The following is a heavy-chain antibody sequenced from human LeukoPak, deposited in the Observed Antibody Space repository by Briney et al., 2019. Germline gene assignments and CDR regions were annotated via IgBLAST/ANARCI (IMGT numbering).Heavy chain of an antibody. CDR2: INPNSGGT. V-gene: IGHV1-2*02. CDR3: ARGLGSAGYSSSWSRTVWFDP. D-gene: IGHD6-13*01. CDR1: GYTFTGYY. J-gene: IGHJ5*02. Sequence: ASVKVSCKASGYTFTGYYMHWVRQAPGQGLEWMGWINPNSGGTNYAQKFQGRVTMTRDTSISTAYMELSRLRSDDTAVYHCARGLGSAGYSSSWSRTVWFDPWGQGTLVTVSS.